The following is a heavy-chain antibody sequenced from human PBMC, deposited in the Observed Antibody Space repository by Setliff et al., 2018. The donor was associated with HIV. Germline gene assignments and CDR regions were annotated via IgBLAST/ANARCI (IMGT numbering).Heavy chain of an antibody. Sequence: SETLSLTCTVSGASISSYYWSWIRQPPGKGLEWIGYIYYSGSTNYNPSLKSRVTISVDTSKNQFSLKLSSVTAADTAVYYCARGPSITMTNDAFDIWGQGTMVTVSS. D-gene: IGHD3-22*01. CDR2: IYYSGST. J-gene: IGHJ3*02. CDR3: ARGPSITMTNDAFDI. CDR1: GASISSYY. V-gene: IGHV4-59*01.